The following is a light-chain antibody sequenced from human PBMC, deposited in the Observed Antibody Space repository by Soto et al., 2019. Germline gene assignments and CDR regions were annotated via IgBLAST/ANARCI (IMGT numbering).Light chain of an antibody. CDR1: QSVSSSY. J-gene: IGKJ1*01. CDR3: QQYNSWLGT. V-gene: IGKV3-15*01. Sequence: IVMTHSQATLSVSPGGRATLSCRASQSVSSSYLAWYQQKPGQAPRLLIYGASTRATGIPARFSGSGSGTEFTLIIISLQSEDSAVYYCQQYNSWLGTFGQGTKVDIK. CDR2: GAS.